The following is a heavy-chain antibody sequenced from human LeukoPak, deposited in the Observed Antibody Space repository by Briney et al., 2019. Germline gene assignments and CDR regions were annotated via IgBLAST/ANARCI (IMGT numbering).Heavy chain of an antibody. D-gene: IGHD1-1*01. CDR2: ISYDGSNK. V-gene: IGHV3-30-3*01. CDR3: ARGYYLPKTAEVGTTALFDY. J-gene: IGHJ4*02. CDR1: GFTFSSYA. Sequence: PGGSLRLSCAASGFTFSSYAMHWVRQAPGKGLEWVAVISYDGSNKYYADSVKGRFTISRDNSKNTLYLQMNSLRAEDTAVYYCARGYYLPKTAEVGTTALFDYWGQGTLVTVSS.